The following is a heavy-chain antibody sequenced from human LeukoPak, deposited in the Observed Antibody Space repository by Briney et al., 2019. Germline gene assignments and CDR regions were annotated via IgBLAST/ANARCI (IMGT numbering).Heavy chain of an antibody. CDR2: TYYRSKWYN. D-gene: IGHD1-14*01. J-gene: IGHJ4*02. CDR1: GDSVSSNSAA. CDR3: ARDHDESVLRTLNYFDY. V-gene: IGHV6-1*01. Sequence: SQTLSLTCAISGDSVSSNSAAWNWIRQSPSRGLEWLGRTYYRSKWYNDYAVSVKSRITINPDTSKNQFSLKLSSVTAADTAVYYCARDHDESVLRTLNYFDYWGQGTLVTVSS.